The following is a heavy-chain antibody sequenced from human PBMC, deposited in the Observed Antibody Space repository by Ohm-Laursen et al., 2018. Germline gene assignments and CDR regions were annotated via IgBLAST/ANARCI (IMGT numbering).Heavy chain of an antibody. CDR1: GFTFDDYA. Sequence: SLRLSCTASGFTFDDYAMHWVRQAPGKGLAWVSGISWNSGSIGYADSVKGRFTISRDNAKNSLYLQMNSLRAEDTALYYCAKATYGLGSYIPWWGQGTLVTVSA. J-gene: IGHJ4*02. D-gene: IGHD3-10*01. V-gene: IGHV3-9*01. CDR3: AKATYGLGSYIPW. CDR2: ISWNSGSI.